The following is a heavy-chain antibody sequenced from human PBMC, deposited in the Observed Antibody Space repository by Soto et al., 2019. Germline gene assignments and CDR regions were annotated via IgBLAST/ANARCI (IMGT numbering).Heavy chain of an antibody. Sequence: ASVKVSCKASGYTFTSYYMHWVRPAPGQGLEWMGIINPSGGSTSYAQKFQGRVTMTRDTSTSTVYMELSSLRSEDTAVYYCARGTYYDILTGYYPIFPFDYWGQGTLVTVSS. V-gene: IGHV1-46*03. J-gene: IGHJ4*02. CDR1: GYTFTSYY. CDR2: INPSGGST. CDR3: ARGTYYDILTGYYPIFPFDY. D-gene: IGHD3-9*01.